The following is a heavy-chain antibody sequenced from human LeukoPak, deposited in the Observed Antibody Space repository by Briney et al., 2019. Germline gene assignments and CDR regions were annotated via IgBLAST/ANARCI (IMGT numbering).Heavy chain of an antibody. CDR1: GFSVSTDH. V-gene: IGHV3-53*05. CDR2: IYNDGNT. J-gene: IGHJ4*02. D-gene: IGHD3-10*01. Sequence: GGSLRLSCTASGFSVSTDHMSWVRQAPGKGLEWVSIIYNDGNTYYADTVKGRFTISRDNSKNTLYLQMNSLRAEDTAVYYCARDRGLWSGEYSYFDYWGQGTLVTVSS. CDR3: ARDRGLWSGEYSYFDY.